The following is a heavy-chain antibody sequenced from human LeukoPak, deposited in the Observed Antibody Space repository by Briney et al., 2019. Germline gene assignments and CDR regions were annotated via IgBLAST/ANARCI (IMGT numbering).Heavy chain of an antibody. D-gene: IGHD6-6*01. CDR2: IIPILGIA. CDR3: AKGVSIAARQRWVNDY. CDR1: GGTFSSYA. V-gene: IGHV1-69*04. J-gene: IGHJ4*02. Sequence: GASVKVSCKASGGTFSSYAISWVRQAPGQGLEWMGRIIPILGIANYAQKFQGRVTITADKSTSTAYMELSSLRSEDTAVYYCAKGVSIAARQRWVNDYWGQGTLVTVSS.